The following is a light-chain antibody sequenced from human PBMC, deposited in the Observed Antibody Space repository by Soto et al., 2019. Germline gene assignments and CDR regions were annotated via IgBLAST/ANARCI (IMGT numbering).Light chain of an antibody. CDR1: ESVSSN. J-gene: IGKJ4*01. V-gene: IGKV3-15*01. Sequence: EIVMTQSPATLSVSQGERATLSCRASESVSSNLAWYQQKPGQAPRLLIYSASARATGIPARFSGSGSGTDFTLTISSLQSEDFAVYYCQQYNKSPLTFRGGTKVEIK. CDR3: QQYNKSPLT. CDR2: SAS.